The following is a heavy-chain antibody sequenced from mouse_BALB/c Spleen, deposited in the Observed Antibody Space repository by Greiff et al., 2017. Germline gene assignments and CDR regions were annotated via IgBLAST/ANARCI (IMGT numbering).Heavy chain of an antibody. V-gene: IGHV2-6-7*01. D-gene: IGHD2-10*01. CDR3: ARDRAYYGNPAGAMDY. Sequence: VQLKESGPGLVAPSQSLSITCTVSGFSLTGYGVNWVRQPPGKGLEWLGMIWGDGSTDYNSALKSRLSISKDNSKSQVFLKMNSLQTDDTARYYCARDRAYYGNPAGAMDYWGQGTSVTVSS. CDR2: IWGDGST. CDR1: GFSLTGYG. J-gene: IGHJ4*01.